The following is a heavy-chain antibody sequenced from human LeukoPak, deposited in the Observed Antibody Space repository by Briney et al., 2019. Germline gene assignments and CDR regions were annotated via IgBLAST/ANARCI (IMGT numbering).Heavy chain of an antibody. V-gene: IGHV5-51*01. D-gene: IGHD2-2*01. Sequence: GESLKISCKGSRYSFTSYWIVWVRQMPGKGLEWMGIIYPGDSDTRYSPSFQGQVTISADKSISTAYLQWSSLKASDTAMYYCARSDPYCSSTSCYPDYWGQGTLVTVSS. CDR1: RYSFTSYW. CDR2: IYPGDSDT. J-gene: IGHJ4*02. CDR3: ARSDPYCSSTSCYPDY.